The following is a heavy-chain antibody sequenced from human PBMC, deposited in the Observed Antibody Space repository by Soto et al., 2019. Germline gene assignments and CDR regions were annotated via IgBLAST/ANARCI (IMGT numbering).Heavy chain of an antibody. CDR2: THYRSKWYN. V-gene: IGHV6-1*01. CDR1: GDSVSSNIVA. Sequence: SQTLSLTCAISGDSVSSNIVAWNWIRQSPSRGLEWLGRTHYRSKWYNDYAVSVKSRLTINPDTSKNQVSLQLNSVTPDDTAVYYCARIRVGRDYGMDVWGQGTTVTVSS. CDR3: ARIRVGRDYGMDV. D-gene: IGHD1-26*01. J-gene: IGHJ6*02.